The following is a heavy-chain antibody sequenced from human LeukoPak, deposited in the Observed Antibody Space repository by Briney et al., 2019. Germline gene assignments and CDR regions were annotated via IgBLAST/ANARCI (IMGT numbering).Heavy chain of an antibody. CDR2: KKQGGSEK. Sequence: PGGPLSPSSAAAGITFSNHLMSLGPPAPREGVGGGVNKKQGGSEKDYVDSVKGRFTISRDNAKNSLYLQMNSLRAEDTAVYYCARGLSGIVVVPAAIPGNWFDPWGQGTLVTVSS. V-gene: IGHV3-7*04. CDR3: ARGLSGIVVVPAAIPGNWFDP. J-gene: IGHJ5*02. CDR1: GITFSNHL. D-gene: IGHD2-2*01.